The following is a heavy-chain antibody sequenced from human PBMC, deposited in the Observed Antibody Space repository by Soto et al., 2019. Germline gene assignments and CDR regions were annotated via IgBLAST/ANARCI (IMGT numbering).Heavy chain of an antibody. Sequence: LRLSCAASGFTFDKFSMSWVRQAPGKGLEWVSSITASGGTTFYADSLKGRFTISRDNSKNTLYLQMSGLGAEDSALYYCAKAKNWGGNYFDNWGQGTQVTVSS. D-gene: IGHD3-10*01. V-gene: IGHV3-23*01. J-gene: IGHJ4*02. CDR2: ITASGGTT. CDR1: GFTFDKFS. CDR3: AKAKNWGGNYFDN.